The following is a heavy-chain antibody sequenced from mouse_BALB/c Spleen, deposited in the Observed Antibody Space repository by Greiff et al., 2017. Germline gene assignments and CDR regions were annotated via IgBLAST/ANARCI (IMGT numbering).Heavy chain of an antibody. CDR3: ARWGKPFDY. J-gene: IGHJ2*01. CDR1: GYSITSDYA. CDR2: ISYSGST. V-gene: IGHV3-2*02. Sequence: EVQRVESGPGLVKPSQSLSLTCTVTGYSITSDYAWNWIRQFPGNKLEWMGYISYSGSTSYNPSLKSRISITRDTSKNQFFLQLNSVTTEDTATYYCARWGKPFDYWGQGTTLTVSS.